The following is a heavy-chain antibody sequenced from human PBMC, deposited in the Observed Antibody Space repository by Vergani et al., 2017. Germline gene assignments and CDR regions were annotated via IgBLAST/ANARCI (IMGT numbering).Heavy chain of an antibody. CDR1: GFSFRNAW. D-gene: IGHD2-21*01. CDR3: TADPRYCGDGSCYWLRDHQYYCMDV. J-gene: IGHJ6*02. Sequence: EVQLVESGGGIVKPGGSLRLSCVASGFSFRNAWMNWVRRTPGKGLEWVGRIKSTFDRGTTDYAAAVKGRFTISRDDSKNTLFLQMNGLKTEDIGVYYCTADPRYCGDGSCYWLRDHQYYCMDVGGQGTTGTVSS. CDR2: IKSTFDRGTT. V-gene: IGHV3-15*07.